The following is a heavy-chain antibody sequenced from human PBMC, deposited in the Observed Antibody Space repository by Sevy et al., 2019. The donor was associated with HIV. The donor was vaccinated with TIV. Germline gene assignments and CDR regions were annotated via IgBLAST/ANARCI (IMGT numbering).Heavy chain of an antibody. CDR2: ISTSSNYI. Sequence: GGSLRLSCAASGFTFTSFSMNWVRRAPGKGLEWVASISTSSNYIYYPDSVKGRFTISRDNAKKSLFLQMNGLRAEDTAVYYCAKDILAAPYYFDYWGQGAPVTVSS. V-gene: IGHV3-21*01. J-gene: IGHJ4*02. CDR3: AKDILAAPYYFDY. D-gene: IGHD6-13*01. CDR1: GFTFTSFS.